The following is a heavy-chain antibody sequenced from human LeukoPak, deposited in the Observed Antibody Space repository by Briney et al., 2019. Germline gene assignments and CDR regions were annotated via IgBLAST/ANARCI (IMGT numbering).Heavy chain of an antibody. Sequence: PSETLSLTCAVYGGSFSGYYWSWIRQPPGKGLEWIGEINHSGSTNYNPSLKSRVTISVDTSKNQFSLKLSSVTAADTAVYYCARSRLQQLVGTFYMDVWGQGTTVTVSS. D-gene: IGHD6-13*01. CDR2: INHSGST. J-gene: IGHJ6*02. CDR3: ARSRLQQLVGTFYMDV. V-gene: IGHV4-34*01. CDR1: GGSFSGYY.